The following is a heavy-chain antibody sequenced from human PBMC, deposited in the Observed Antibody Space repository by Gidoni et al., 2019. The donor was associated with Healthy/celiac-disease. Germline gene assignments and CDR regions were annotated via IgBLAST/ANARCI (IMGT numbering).Heavy chain of an antibody. V-gene: IGHV4-59*01. J-gene: IGHJ6*02. CDR1: GGSISSYY. CDR3: ARSHHSGGSSYYYYGMDV. D-gene: IGHD2-15*01. CDR2: IYYSGST. Sequence: QVQLQESGPGLVKPSETLSLTCTVSGGSISSYYWSWIRQPPGKGLEWIGYIYYSGSTNYNPSLKSRVTISVDTSKNQFSLKLSSVTAADTAVYYCARSHHSGGSSYYYYGMDVWGQGTTVTVSS.